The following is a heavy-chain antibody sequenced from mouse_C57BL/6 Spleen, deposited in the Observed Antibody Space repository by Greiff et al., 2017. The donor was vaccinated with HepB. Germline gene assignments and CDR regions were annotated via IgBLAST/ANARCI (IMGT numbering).Heavy chain of an antibody. Sequence: EVMLVESGAELVRPGASVKLSCTASGFNIKDDYMHWVKQRPEQGLEWIGWIDPENGDTEYASKFQGKATITADTSSNTAYLQLSSLTSEDTAVYYCTPLYDKDYWGQGTTLTVSS. CDR2: IDPENGDT. CDR1: GFNIKDDY. D-gene: IGHD1-1*01. J-gene: IGHJ2*01. CDR3: TPLYDKDY. V-gene: IGHV14-4*01.